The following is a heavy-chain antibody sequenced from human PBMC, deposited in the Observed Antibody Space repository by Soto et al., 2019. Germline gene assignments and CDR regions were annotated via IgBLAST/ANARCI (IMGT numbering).Heavy chain of an antibody. CDR1: GFTVSSNY. CDR3: AGPSSGWSAHTGPGYFDH. V-gene: IGHV3-53*02. Sequence: EVQLVETGGGLIQPGGSLRLSCAASGFTVSSNYMSWVRQAPGKGLEWVSVIYSGGSTYYADSVKGRFTISRDNSKNSLYLPMNSLRAEDTAVYYCAGPSSGWSAHTGPGYFDHWGRGTLVTVSS. CDR2: IYSGGST. D-gene: IGHD6-19*01. J-gene: IGHJ2*01.